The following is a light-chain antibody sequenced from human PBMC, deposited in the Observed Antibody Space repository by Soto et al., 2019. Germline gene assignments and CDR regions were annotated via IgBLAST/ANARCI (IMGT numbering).Light chain of an antibody. Sequence: QSVLTQPASVSGSPGQSITISCTGTSSDVGGYNYVSWYQHHPGKAPKLLIYDVNSRPSGVSDRFSGSKCGNTASLTISGLQAEDEADYYCSSYTSSSTEVFGTGTKLTVL. CDR1: SSDVGGYNY. CDR2: DVN. V-gene: IGLV2-14*03. CDR3: SSYTSSSTEV. J-gene: IGLJ1*01.